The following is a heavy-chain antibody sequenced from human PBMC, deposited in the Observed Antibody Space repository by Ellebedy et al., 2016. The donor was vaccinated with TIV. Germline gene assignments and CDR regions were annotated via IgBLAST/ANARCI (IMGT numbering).Heavy chain of an antibody. CDR2: IDQDGNEK. CDR1: GFTFSNYW. Sequence: GESLKISCAVSGFTFSNYWMTWVRQAPGKGLEWVANIDQDGNEKYYVDSVRGRLTISRDNAKNSLYLQMNSLRAEDTAVYYCARDRGYDTFDYWGQGILVTVSS. D-gene: IGHD5-12*01. V-gene: IGHV3-7*03. J-gene: IGHJ4*02. CDR3: ARDRGYDTFDY.